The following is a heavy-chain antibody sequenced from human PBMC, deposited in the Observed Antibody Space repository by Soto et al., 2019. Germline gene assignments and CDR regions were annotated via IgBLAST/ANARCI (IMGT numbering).Heavy chain of an antibody. CDR1: GFTFSSYA. J-gene: IGHJ4*02. V-gene: IGHV3-23*01. CDR2: ISGSGGST. D-gene: IGHD2-15*01. Sequence: GGSLRLSCAASGFTFSSYAMSWVRQAPGKGLEWVSAISGSGGSTYYADSVKGRFTISRDNSKNTLYLQMNSLRAEDTAVYYCAKDQVRVREIVVVVAATLGFDYWGQGTLVTVSS. CDR3: AKDQVRVREIVVVVAATLGFDY.